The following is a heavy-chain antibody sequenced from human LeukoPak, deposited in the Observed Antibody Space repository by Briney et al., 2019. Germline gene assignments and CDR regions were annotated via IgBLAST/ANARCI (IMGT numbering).Heavy chain of an antibody. V-gene: IGHV1-8*01. CDR3: ASSGGYYYGSGSYAMAY. Sequence: ASVKVSCKASGYTFTSYDINWVRQATGQGLEWKGWMNPNSGNTGYAQKFQGRVTMTRNTSISTAYMELSSLRSEDTAVYYCASSGGYYYGSGSYAMAYWGQGTLVTVSS. CDR2: MNPNSGNT. CDR1: GYTFTSYD. J-gene: IGHJ4*02. D-gene: IGHD3-10*01.